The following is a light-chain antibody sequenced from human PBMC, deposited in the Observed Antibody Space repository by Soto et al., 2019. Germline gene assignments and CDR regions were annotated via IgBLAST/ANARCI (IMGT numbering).Light chain of an antibody. J-gene: IGKJ5*01. CDR3: QQYNSYWT. Sequence: EIVLTQSPGTLSLSPGERATLSCRASQSVSSNSLAWYHQKPGQPPRLLIYGASSRATGISDRFSGSGSGTDFTLTISSLQPDDFATYYCQQYNSYWTFGQGTRLEIK. CDR2: GAS. CDR1: QSVSSNS. V-gene: IGKV3-20*01.